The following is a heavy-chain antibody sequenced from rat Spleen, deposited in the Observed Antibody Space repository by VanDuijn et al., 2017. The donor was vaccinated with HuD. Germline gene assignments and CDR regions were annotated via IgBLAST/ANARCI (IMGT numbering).Heavy chain of an antibody. CDR3: ARYIGNNSGFAY. CDR2: ISYSGNT. Sequence: EVQLQESGPGLVKPSQSLSLTCSVTGYSITRNYWGWIRKFPGNQMEWIGHISYSGNTNYNPSLKSRISITRDTSKNQFFLQLNSVTTEDTATYYCARYIGNNSGFAYWGQGVMVTVSS. J-gene: IGHJ2*01. CDR1: GYSITRNY. V-gene: IGHV3-1*01. D-gene: IGHD4-3*01.